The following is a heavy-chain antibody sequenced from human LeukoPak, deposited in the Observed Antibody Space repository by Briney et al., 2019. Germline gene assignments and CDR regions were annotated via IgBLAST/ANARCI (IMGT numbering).Heavy chain of an antibody. D-gene: IGHD6-13*01. J-gene: IGHJ4*02. CDR1: GFTVNNNY. V-gene: IGHV3-53*04. CDR2: IYAGGRI. CDR3: ARDKAAGGPLRLFDY. Sequence: GGSLRLSCAASGFTVNNNYMSWVRQAPGKGLEWVSVIYAGGRIYYTDSVKGRFTISRHNSENTLYLQMNSLRAEDTAVYYCARDKAAGGPLRLFDYWGQGTLATVSS.